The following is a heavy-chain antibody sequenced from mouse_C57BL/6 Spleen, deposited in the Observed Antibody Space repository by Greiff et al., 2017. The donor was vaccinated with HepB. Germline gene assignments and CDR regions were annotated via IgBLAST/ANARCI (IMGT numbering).Heavy chain of an antibody. J-gene: IGHJ3*01. D-gene: IGHD2-3*01. CDR1: GYAFSSSW. CDR2: IYPGDGDT. V-gene: IGHV1-82*01. Sequence: VKLVESGPELVKPGASVKISCKASGYAFSSSWMNWVKQRPGKGLEWIGRIYPGDGDTNYNGKFKGEATLTADKSSSTAYMQLSSLTSEDSAVYFCARWHDGYPFAYWGQGTLVTVSA. CDR3: ARWHDGYPFAY.